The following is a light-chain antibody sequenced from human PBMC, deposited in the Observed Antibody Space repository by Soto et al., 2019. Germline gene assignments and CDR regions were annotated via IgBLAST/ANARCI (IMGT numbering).Light chain of an antibody. Sequence: IVFPESPATLPLSPGGRATLSCRASQSVSSYLAWYQQKPGKAPRLLISGASTMPTGIPDRFSGSGSETDFTLTISRLEPEDFATYYCQQHSSSPVTFGQGTRLEIK. CDR2: GAS. CDR1: QSVSSY. V-gene: IGKV3-11*01. CDR3: QQHSSSPVT. J-gene: IGKJ5*01.